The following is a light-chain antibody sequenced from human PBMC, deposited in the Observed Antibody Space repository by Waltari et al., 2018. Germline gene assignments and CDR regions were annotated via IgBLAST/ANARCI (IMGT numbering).Light chain of an antibody. CDR3: SSYTNSDTWV. V-gene: IGLV2-14*01. CDR2: EVS. J-gene: IGLJ2*01. Sequence: QSALTQPASVSGSPGQSITISCTGTSRDIGTYNYFPWYQQLPGKAPKLMISEVSNRPSELSIRFSGSKSGNTASLTIFELQVEDEGDYYCSSYTNSDTWVFGGGTKVTVL. CDR1: SRDIGTYNY.